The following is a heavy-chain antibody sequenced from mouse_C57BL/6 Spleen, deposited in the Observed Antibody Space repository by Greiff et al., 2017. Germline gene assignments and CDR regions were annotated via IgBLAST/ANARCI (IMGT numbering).Heavy chain of an antibody. V-gene: IGHV1-69*01. J-gene: IGHJ2*01. CDR2: IDPSDSYT. Sequence: QVQLQQPGAELVMPGASVKLSCKASGYTFTSYWMHWVKQRPGQGLEWIGEIDPSDSYTNYNQKFKGKSTLTVDKSSSTAYMQLSSLTSEDSAVYYCARRWYYYCSSYYYFDYWGQGTTLTVSS. CDR3: ARRWYYYCSSYYYFDY. D-gene: IGHD1-1*01. CDR1: GYTFTSYW.